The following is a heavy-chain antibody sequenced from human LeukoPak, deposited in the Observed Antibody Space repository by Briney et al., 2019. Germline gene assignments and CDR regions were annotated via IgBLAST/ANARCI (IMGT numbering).Heavy chain of an antibody. V-gene: IGHV4-34*01. CDR1: DGSFSGYY. Sequence: SETLSLTCAVYDGSFSGYYWSWIRQPPGKGLEWIGEINHSGSTKYNPSLKSRVTISVDTSKNQFSLKLSSVTAADTAVYYCARVYYYDSSGYSVDYWGQGTLGTVSS. CDR3: ARVYYYDSSGYSVDY. CDR2: INHSGST. J-gene: IGHJ4*02. D-gene: IGHD3-22*01.